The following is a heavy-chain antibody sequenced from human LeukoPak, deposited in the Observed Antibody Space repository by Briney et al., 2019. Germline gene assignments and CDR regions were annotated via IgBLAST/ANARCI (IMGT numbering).Heavy chain of an antibody. D-gene: IGHD5-24*01. J-gene: IGHJ4*02. CDR3: ARDLFVATNYFNY. CDR2: VSISSGTI. Sequence: GGSLRLSCAASGFTFSSYWMSWVRQAPGKGLEWISFVSISSGTIYYADSVNGRFTISRDNAKNSLYLQMNSLRAEDTAVYYCARDLFVATNYFNYWGQGTLVTVSS. V-gene: IGHV3-48*01. CDR1: GFTFSSYW.